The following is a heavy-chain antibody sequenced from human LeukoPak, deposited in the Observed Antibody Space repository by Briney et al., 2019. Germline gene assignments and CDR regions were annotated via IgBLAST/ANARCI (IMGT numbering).Heavy chain of an antibody. J-gene: IGHJ4*02. Sequence: PSETLSLTCAVYGGSFSGYYWSWIRQPPGKRLEWIGEINHSGSTNYNPSLKSRVTISVDTSKKQFSLKLSSVTAADTAVYYCARRHNVGFDYWGQGTLVTVSS. CDR2: INHSGST. CDR1: GGSFSGYY. V-gene: IGHV4-34*01. D-gene: IGHD1-14*01. CDR3: ARRHNVGFDY.